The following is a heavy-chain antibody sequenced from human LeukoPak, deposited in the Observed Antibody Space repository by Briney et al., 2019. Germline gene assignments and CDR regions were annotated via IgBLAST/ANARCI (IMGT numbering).Heavy chain of an antibody. J-gene: IGHJ4*02. Sequence: PGGSLRLSCAASGFTFSIYAMTWVRQAPGKGLQWVSAITGSGGSTSYADSVKGRFTISRDNSENTLYLRMNGLRAEDTAVYYCATLPRGPTGYVGYGGEDYWGQGTLVTVSS. D-gene: IGHD5-12*01. V-gene: IGHV3-23*01. CDR1: GFTFSIYA. CDR2: ITGSGGST. CDR3: ATLPRGPTGYVGYGGEDY.